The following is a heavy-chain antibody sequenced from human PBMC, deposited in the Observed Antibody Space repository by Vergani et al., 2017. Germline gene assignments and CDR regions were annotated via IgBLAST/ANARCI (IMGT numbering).Heavy chain of an antibody. Sequence: EVQLLESGGGLVQPGGSLRLSCAASGFTFSSYAMSWVRQAPGKGLEWVSAISGSGGSTYYADSVKGRFTISRDNSKNTLYLQMNSLRAEDTAVYYCARDYDILTGFDYWGQGTLVTVSS. J-gene: IGHJ4*02. CDR1: GFTFSSYA. CDR2: ISGSGGST. V-gene: IGHV3-23*01. D-gene: IGHD3-9*01. CDR3: ARDYDILTGFDY.